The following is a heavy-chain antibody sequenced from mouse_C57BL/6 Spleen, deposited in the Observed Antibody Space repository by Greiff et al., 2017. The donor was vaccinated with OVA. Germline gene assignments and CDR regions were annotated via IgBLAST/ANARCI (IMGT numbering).Heavy chain of an antibody. CDR3: ARQESGSSYDY. J-gene: IGHJ2*01. V-gene: IGHV5-6*01. CDR1: GFTFSSYG. D-gene: IGHD1-1*01. CDR2: ISSGGSYT. Sequence: EVKVVESGGDLVKPGGSLKLSCAASGFTFSSYGMSWVRQTPDKRLEWVATISSGGSYTYYPDSVKGRFTISRDNAKNTLYLQMSSLKSEDTAMYYCARQESGSSYDYWGQGTTLTVSS.